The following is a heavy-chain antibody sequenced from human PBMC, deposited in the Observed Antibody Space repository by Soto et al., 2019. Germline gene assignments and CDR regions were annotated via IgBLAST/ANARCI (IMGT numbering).Heavy chain of an antibody. CDR2: IDPSDSQT. CDR1: GYIFAGYW. J-gene: IGHJ4*02. V-gene: IGHV5-10-1*01. CDR3: ARQIYDSDTGPNFQYYFDS. Sequence: GESLKLSCTGSGYIFAGYWITWVLQKPGKGLEWMGRIDPSDSQTYYSPSFRGHVTISVTKSITTVFLQWSSLRASDTAMYYCARQIYDSDTGPNFQYYFDSWGQGTPVTVSS. D-gene: IGHD3-22*01.